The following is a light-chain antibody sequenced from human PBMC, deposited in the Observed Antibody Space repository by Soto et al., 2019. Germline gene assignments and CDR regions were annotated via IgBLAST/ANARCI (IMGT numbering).Light chain of an antibody. CDR1: SSDVGSYNY. Sequence: QSALTQPPSASGSPGQSVTISCTGTSSDVGSYNYVSWHQQHPGKAPKLMIYEVTQRPSGVPDRFSGSKSGNTASLTVSGLQAEDEADYYCSSYAGSNIYVFGTGTKVTVL. J-gene: IGLJ1*01. V-gene: IGLV2-8*01. CDR3: SSYAGSNIYV. CDR2: EVT.